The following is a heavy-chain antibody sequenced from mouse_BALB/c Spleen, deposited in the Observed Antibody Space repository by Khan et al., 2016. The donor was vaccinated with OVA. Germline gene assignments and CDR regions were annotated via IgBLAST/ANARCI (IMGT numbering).Heavy chain of an antibody. CDR2: IYPGDGDT. J-gene: IGHJ3*02. D-gene: IGHD2-4*01. CDR3: ASSYYDYG. Sequence: QVQLQQSGAELARPGASVKLSCKASGYTFTSYWMQWVKQRPGQGLEWIGAIYPGDGDTRYTQKFKGKATLTADKSSSTAYMQLSSLASEDSAVYYYASSYYDYGWGQGTLVTVSA. V-gene: IGHV1-87*01. CDR1: GYTFTSYW.